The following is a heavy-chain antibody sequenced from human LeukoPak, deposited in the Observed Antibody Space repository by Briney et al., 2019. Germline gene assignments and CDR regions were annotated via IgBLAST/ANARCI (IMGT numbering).Heavy chain of an antibody. V-gene: IGHV4-38-2*02. CDR2: IYHSGST. Sequence: SETLSLTCTVSGGSISSYYWGWIRQPPGKGLEWTGSIYHSGSTYYNPSLKSRVTISVDTSKNQFSLKLSSVTAADTAVYYCASRYYYDSSGYSAELDYWGQGTLVTVSS. J-gene: IGHJ4*02. CDR1: GGSISSYY. CDR3: ASRYYYDSSGYSAELDY. D-gene: IGHD3-22*01.